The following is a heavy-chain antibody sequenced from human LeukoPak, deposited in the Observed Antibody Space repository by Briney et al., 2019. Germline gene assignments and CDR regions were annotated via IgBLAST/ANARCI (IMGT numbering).Heavy chain of an antibody. D-gene: IGHD2-2*01. V-gene: IGHV1-2*02. CDR3: ARGDRPAIVSPTD. CDR2: INHNSGDT. J-gene: IGHJ4*02. CDR1: VYTFTAYY. Sequence: ASLKVSCKASVYTFTAYYIHWVRQAPGQGLEWMGWINHNSGDTEYAQKFQGRVTMTSDTSITTDYMELSRVTSADTAIYYCARGDRPAIVSPTDWGQGTLVTVSS.